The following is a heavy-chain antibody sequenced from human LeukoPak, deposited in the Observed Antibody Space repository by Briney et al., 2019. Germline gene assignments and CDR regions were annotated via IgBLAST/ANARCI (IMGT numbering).Heavy chain of an antibody. CDR2: IYYSGST. J-gene: IGHJ4*02. V-gene: IGHV4-59*01. D-gene: IGHD1-7*01. Sequence: SETLSLTCTVSGGSISSYYWSWIRQPPGKGLEWIGCIYYSGSTYYNPSLKSRVTISVVTSKNQFSLKLSSVTAADTAVYYCTRGRELVTYWGQGILVTVSS. CDR3: TRGRELVTY. CDR1: GGSISSYY.